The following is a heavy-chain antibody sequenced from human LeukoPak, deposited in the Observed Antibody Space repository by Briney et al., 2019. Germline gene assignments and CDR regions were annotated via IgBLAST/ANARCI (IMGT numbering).Heavy chain of an antibody. J-gene: IGHJ4*02. V-gene: IGHV3-30*04. CDR2: ISYDGNNE. Sequence: PGGSLRLSCAASGFTFSSYAMHWVRQAPGKGLEWVAVISYDGNNEYYADSVKGRFTISRDNSKNTLYLQMNSLRPEDKAVYYCARSRRRELLGTYFDYWGQGTLVTVSS. CDR1: GFTFSSYA. CDR3: ARSRRRELLGTYFDY. D-gene: IGHD1-26*01.